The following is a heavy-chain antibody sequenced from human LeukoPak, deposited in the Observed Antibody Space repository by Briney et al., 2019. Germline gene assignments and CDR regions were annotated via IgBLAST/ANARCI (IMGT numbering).Heavy chain of an antibody. CDR1: GGSISTFY. J-gene: IGHJ4*02. D-gene: IGHD3-22*01. V-gene: IGHV4-4*07. Sequence: SETLSLTCTVSGGSISTFYWSWIRQPAGKGLEWLGRIFTSGSTNYNPSLKSRVTISVDTSKNQFSLQLNSVTPEDTAVYYCARAPLLFDSSGYYHPTLFDYWGQGTLVTVSS. CDR2: IFTSGST. CDR3: ARAPLLFDSSGYYHPTLFDY.